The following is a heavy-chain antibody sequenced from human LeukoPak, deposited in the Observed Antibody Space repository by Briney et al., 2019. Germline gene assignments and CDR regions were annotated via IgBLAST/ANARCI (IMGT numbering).Heavy chain of an antibody. J-gene: IGHJ4*02. Sequence: GSLRLSCAASGFTFSSYAMYWVRQTPGKGLEWVAFIRYDGSSKWYRDSVKGRFTISRDNSKNAVFLQMNSLRAEDTAVYYCARDRVYDFWSGYYFDYWGQGTLVTVSS. D-gene: IGHD3-3*01. V-gene: IGHV3-30*02. CDR1: GFTFSSYA. CDR3: ARDRVYDFWSGYYFDY. CDR2: IRYDGSSK.